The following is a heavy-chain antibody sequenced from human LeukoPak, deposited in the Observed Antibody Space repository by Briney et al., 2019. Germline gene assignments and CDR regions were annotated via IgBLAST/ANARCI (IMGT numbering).Heavy chain of an antibody. V-gene: IGHV3-23*01. D-gene: IGHD2-8*01. Sequence: GGSLRLSCAASGFTFSNAWMSWVRQAPGKGLEWVSAISGSGGSTYYADSVKGRFTISRDNSKNTLYLQMNSLRAEDTAVYYCAKAAGVWSYYMDVWGKGTTVTVSS. CDR1: GFTFSNAW. CDR2: ISGSGGST. CDR3: AKAAGVWSYYMDV. J-gene: IGHJ6*03.